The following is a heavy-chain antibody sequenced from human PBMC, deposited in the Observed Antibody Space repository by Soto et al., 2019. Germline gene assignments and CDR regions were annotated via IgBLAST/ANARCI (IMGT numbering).Heavy chain of an antibody. Sequence: GESLKISCKGSGYSFTSYWIGWVRQMPGKGLEWMGIIYPGDSDTRYSPSFQGQVTISADKSISTAYLQWSSLKASDTAMYYCARHELACSSTSCYDSWFDPWGQGTLVTVSS. CDR1: GYSFTSYW. J-gene: IGHJ5*02. CDR3: ARHELACSSTSCYDSWFDP. CDR2: IYPGDSDT. V-gene: IGHV5-51*01. D-gene: IGHD2-2*01.